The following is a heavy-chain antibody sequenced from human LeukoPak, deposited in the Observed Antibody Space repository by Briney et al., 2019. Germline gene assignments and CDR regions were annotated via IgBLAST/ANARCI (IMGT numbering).Heavy chain of an antibody. J-gene: IGHJ4*02. Sequence: SETLSLTCTVSGGSISSYYWSWIRQPPGEGLEWIGYIYYSGSTNYNPSLKSRVTISVDTSKNQFSLKLSSVTAADTAVYYCAGHCDSASCYGSDYWGQGTLVTVSS. CDR2: IYYSGST. CDR3: AGHCDSASCYGSDY. V-gene: IGHV4-59*01. D-gene: IGHD2-2*01. CDR1: GGSISSYY.